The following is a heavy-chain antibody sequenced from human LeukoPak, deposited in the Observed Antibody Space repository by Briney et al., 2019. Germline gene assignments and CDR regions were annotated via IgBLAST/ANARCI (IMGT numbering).Heavy chain of an antibody. J-gene: IGHJ4*02. CDR3: APGGSSSPPPKPYYFDY. V-gene: IGHV1-2*02. Sequence: ASVKVSCKTSGYTFTAYYMHWVRQAPGQGPEWMGWINPNSGGTNYAQKFQGRVTMTRDTSISTAYMELSRLTSDDTAVYYCAPGGSSSPPPKPYYFDYWGQGTLVTVSS. D-gene: IGHD6-6*01. CDR1: GYTFTAYY. CDR2: INPNSGGT.